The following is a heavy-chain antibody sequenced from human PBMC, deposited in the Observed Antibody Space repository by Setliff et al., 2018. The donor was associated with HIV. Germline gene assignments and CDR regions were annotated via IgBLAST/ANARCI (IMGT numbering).Heavy chain of an antibody. J-gene: IGHJ6*04. V-gene: IGHV4-59*11. CDR1: GVSISSHH. D-gene: IGHD6-13*01. CDR2: IYYTGTT. Sequence: SETLSLTCNVSGVSISSHHWSWIRQPPGKGLERIGYIYYTGTTKYNPSLESRVTISIDMSKNQLSLQLSSVTAADTAVYFCARSYSSSLNPSGWMDVWGKGTTVTVSS. CDR3: ARSYSSSLNPSGWMDV.